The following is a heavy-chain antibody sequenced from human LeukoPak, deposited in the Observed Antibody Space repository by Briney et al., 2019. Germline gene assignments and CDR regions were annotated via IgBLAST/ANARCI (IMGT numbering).Heavy chain of an antibody. CDR2: IYYSGST. CDR1: GGSFSSYY. J-gene: IGHJ4*02. CDR3: AGSSGYYYFDY. D-gene: IGHD3-22*01. V-gene: IGHV4-59*01. Sequence: SETLSLTCAVYGGSFSSYYWSWIRQPPGKGLEWIGYIYYSGSTNYNPSLKSRVTISVDTSKNQFSLKLSSVTAADTAVYYCAGSSGYYYFDYWGQGTLVTVSS.